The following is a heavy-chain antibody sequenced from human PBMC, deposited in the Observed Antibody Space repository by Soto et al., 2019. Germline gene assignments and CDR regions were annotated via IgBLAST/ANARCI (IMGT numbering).Heavy chain of an antibody. CDR2: VYNIGSP. Sequence: SETLSLTCTVSGDSVSSSDYYWGWIRQPPGKRLEWIGYVYNIGSPYYNPSLKSRVTISADTSKNQFSLRLTSVTAADTAVYYCGSQAAVTGVDYWGQGTLVTVSS. CDR3: GSQAAVTGVDY. D-gene: IGHD4-17*01. CDR1: GDSVSSSDYY. J-gene: IGHJ4*02. V-gene: IGHV4-30-4*08.